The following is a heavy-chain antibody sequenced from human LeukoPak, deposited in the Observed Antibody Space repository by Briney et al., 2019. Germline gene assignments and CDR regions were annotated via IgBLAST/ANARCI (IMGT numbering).Heavy chain of an antibody. D-gene: IGHD3-3*01. Sequence: SQTLSLTCTVSGGSISSGDYYWSWIRQPPGKGPEWIGYIYYSGSTYYNPSLKSRVTISVDTSKNQFSLKLSSVTAADTAVYYCARGTNDYDFWSGYQWELDIWGQGTMVTVSS. CDR2: IYYSGST. CDR3: ARGTNDYDFWSGYQWELDI. J-gene: IGHJ3*02. V-gene: IGHV4-30-4*08. CDR1: GGSISSGDYY.